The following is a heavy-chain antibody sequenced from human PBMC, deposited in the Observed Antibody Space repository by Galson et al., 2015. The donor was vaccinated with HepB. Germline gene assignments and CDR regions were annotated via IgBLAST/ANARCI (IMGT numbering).Heavy chain of an antibody. J-gene: IGHJ4*02. CDR2: INPRGSST. CDR3: ARGGSENDSFYYFDY. V-gene: IGHV1-46*04. CDR1: GYTFTSYY. D-gene: IGHD1-1*01. Sequence: SVKVSCKASGYTFTSYYLHWVRQAPGQGLEWMGIINPRGSSTNYAQNLQGRVTMTRDTSTSTVYMELRSLRSEDTAVYYCARGGSENDSFYYFDYWGQGTLVTVSA.